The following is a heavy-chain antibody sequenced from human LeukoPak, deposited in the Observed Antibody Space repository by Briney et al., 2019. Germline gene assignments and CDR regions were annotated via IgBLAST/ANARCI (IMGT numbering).Heavy chain of an antibody. D-gene: IGHD1-7*01. CDR1: GGSISSSNW. CDR2: IHHTGRT. V-gene: IGHV4-4*02. J-gene: IGHJ4*02. CDR3: ARGTGTTRFAY. Sequence: SETLSLTCAVSGGSISSSNWWSWVRQPPGKGLEWIGEIHHTGRTNYNPSLKSRVAISIDKSKNEFSLKLSSVTAADTAVYYCARGTGTTRFAYWGQGALVTVSS.